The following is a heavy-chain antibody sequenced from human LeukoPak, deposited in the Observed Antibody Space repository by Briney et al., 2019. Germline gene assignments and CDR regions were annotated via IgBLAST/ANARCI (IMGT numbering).Heavy chain of an antibody. V-gene: IGHV4-34*01. J-gene: IGHJ5*02. CDR3: ARGGYSYPT. CDR1: GGSFSGYY. D-gene: IGHD5-18*01. CDR2: INHSGSI. Sequence: SETLSLTCAVYGGSFSGYYWSWIRQPPGKGLEWIGEINHSGSINYNPSLKSRVTISVDTSKNQFTLKLSSVTAADTAVYYCARGGYSYPTWGQGTLVTVSS.